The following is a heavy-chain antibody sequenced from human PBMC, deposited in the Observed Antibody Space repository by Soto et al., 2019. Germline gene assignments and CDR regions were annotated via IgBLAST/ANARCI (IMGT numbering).Heavy chain of an antibody. J-gene: IGHJ6*01. V-gene: IGHV4-39*07. Sequence: SETLSLTSPFFVGSIRSSSYYWGWIRQPPGKGLEWIGSIYYSGSTYYNPSLKSRVTISVDPSKNQVSLKMSYLTAADTDAYFCASSKVGFWSGVVVDVWGQGNT. CDR3: ASSKVGFWSGVVVDV. D-gene: IGHD3-3*01. CDR1: VGSIRSSSYY. CDR2: IYYSGST.